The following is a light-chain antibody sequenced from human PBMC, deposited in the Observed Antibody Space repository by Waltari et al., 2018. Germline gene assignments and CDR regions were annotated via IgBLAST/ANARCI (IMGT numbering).Light chain of an antibody. CDR2: TAS. V-gene: IGKV1-39*01. CDR1: ENIRRY. CDR3: QQSYSTPVFT. Sequence: DIQMTQSPASLSASVGERVTPTCRASENIRRYLNWYQQKPGKAPKLLIQTASNLQSGVPSRFSGSGSGTDFTLTISSLHPDDFATYFCQQSYSTPVFTFGPGTKVDVK. J-gene: IGKJ3*01.